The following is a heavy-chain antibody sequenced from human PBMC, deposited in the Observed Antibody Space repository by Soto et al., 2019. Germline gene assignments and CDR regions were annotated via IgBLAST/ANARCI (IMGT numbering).Heavy chain of an antibody. J-gene: IGHJ4*02. CDR3: AREVRGGFTGIFDQ. Sequence: PSETLSLTCTVSDDSISDYFYWSWIRQPAGKGLEWIGRIYTDGTTKYNPSLKSRVTLSLDKSKNQFSLRLSSVTAADTAVYYFAREVRGGFTGIFDQWGRGSRVTVSS. V-gene: IGHV4-4*07. D-gene: IGHD2-15*01. CDR1: DDSISDYFY. CDR2: IYTDGTT.